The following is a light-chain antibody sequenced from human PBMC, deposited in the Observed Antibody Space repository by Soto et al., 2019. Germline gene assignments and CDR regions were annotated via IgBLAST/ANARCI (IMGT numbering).Light chain of an antibody. Sequence: DIQMTQSPSSLSASVGAWVTITCRASQSISTYLNWYQQRPGKAPKLLIYAASSLQRGVPSTFKRRRLGTDFTLPINSLQPEDFGSSYWLKCHSTAWLFGQGAKV. CDR1: QSISTY. V-gene: IGKV1-39*01. J-gene: IGKJ1*01. CDR2: AAS. CDR3: LKCHSTAWL.